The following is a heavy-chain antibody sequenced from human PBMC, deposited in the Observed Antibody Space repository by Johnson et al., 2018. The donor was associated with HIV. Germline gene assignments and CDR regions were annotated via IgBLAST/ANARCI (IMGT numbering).Heavy chain of an antibody. Sequence: QVQLVEYGGGLVQPGGSLRLSCAASGFTFSRYVIHRVRQAPGKGLEWVAVISNDGRKKNYADSVKGRFTISRENAKNSLYLQMNSLRAEDTAVYYCARELVRNAFDIWGQGTMVTVSS. J-gene: IGHJ3*02. CDR2: ISNDGRKK. V-gene: IGHV3-30*04. D-gene: IGHD3-9*01. CDR1: GFTFSRYV. CDR3: ARELVRNAFDI.